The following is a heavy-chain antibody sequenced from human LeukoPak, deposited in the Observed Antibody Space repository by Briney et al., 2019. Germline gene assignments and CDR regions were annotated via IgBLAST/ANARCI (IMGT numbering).Heavy chain of an antibody. J-gene: IGHJ4*02. CDR2: ITSSSYI. CDR3: ARYYYDSSGSKPFDY. V-gene: IGHV3-21*01. Sequence: GGSLRPSCAASGFTFSSYSMNWVRQAPGKGPEWVSSITSSSYIYYADSVKGRFTISRDNAKNSLYLQMNSLRAEDTAVYYCARYYYDSSGSKPFDYWGQGTLVTVSS. CDR1: GFTFSSYS. D-gene: IGHD3-22*01.